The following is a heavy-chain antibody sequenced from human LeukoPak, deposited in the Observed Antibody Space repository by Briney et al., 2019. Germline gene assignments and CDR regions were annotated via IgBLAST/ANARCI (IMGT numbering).Heavy chain of an antibody. CDR1: EFTFSTYA. CDR2: IGSGGGAT. D-gene: IGHD2-15*01. CDR3: ARRLVAAATRVFDY. Sequence: GGSLRLSCAASEFTFSTYAMSWVRQAPGKGLEWVSAIGSGGGATYYADSVKGRFTVSRDNSKNTLYLQMNSLRAEDTAVYYCARRLVAAATRVFDYWGQGTLATVSS. V-gene: IGHV3-23*01. J-gene: IGHJ4*02.